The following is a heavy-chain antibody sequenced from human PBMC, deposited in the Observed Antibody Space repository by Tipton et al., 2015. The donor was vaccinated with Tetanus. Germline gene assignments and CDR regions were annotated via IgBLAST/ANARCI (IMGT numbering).Heavy chain of an antibody. CDR2: IFHSGSP. CDR3: ARERSGFNVGHLDV. J-gene: IGHJ4*02. V-gene: IGHV4-30-2*01. Sequence: TLSLTCDVSGASISSAAWTWIRQPSGKGLEWIGHIFHSGSPNYNPSLKSRVSMSVDKSRKEVSLKLQSVTAADTAVYFCARERSGFNVGHLDVWGPGTLVIVSS. D-gene: IGHD3-3*01. CDR1: GASISSAA.